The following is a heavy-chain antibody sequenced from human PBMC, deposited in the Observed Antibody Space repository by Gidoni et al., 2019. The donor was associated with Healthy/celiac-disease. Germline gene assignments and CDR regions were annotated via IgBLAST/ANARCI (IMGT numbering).Heavy chain of an antibody. Sequence: QVQLQQWGAGLLKPSETLSLTCAVYGGSFSGYYWSWIRQPPGKGLEWIGEINHSGSTNYNPSLKSRVTISVDTSKNQFSLKLSSVTAADTAVYYCAIAVAGTRRYGMDVWGQGTTVTVSS. CDR3: AIAVAGTRRYGMDV. D-gene: IGHD6-19*01. V-gene: IGHV4-34*01. J-gene: IGHJ6*02. CDR1: GGSFSGYY. CDR2: INHSGST.